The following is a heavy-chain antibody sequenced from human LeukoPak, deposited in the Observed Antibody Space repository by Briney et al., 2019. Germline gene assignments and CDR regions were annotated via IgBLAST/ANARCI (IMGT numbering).Heavy chain of an antibody. CDR3: ARVSYNWFDP. D-gene: IGHD6-6*01. V-gene: IGHV1-18*01. J-gene: IGHJ5*02. CDR1: GYTFTSYG. Sequence: GASVKVSCKASGYTFTSYGISWVRQAPGQGLEWMGWISPYNGNTNYAPKPQGRLTMTTDTSTSTAYMELRSLRSDDTAVYYCARVSYNWFDPWGQGTLLTVSP. CDR2: ISPYNGNT.